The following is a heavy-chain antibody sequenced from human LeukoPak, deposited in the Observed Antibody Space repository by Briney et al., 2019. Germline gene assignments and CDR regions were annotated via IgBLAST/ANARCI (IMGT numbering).Heavy chain of an antibody. CDR1: GGSISSSTYY. D-gene: IGHD1-26*01. CDR3: AGGLSAGFDY. J-gene: IGHJ4*02. CDR2: IYSSGST. V-gene: IGHV4-39*07. Sequence: SETLSLTCTVSGGSISSSTYYWGWIRQPPGKGLEWIGSIYSSGSTYYNPSLKSRVTISVDTSKNQFSLKLSSVTAADTAVYYCAGGLSAGFDYWGQGTLVTVSS.